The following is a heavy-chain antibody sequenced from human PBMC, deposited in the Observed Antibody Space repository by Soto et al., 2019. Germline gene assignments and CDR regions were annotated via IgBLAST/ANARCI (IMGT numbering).Heavy chain of an antibody. CDR1: DDSLSSTSYY. V-gene: IGHV4-61*05. CDR3: GRGGDAHKMGRH. J-gene: IGHJ1*01. D-gene: IGHD2-2*01. Sequence: PSETLSLTCSVSDDSLSSTSYYWSWIRQPPGKGLEWMGFVHFSGSIHYNASLKSRATISVDTSRKQISLKMTSLTAADTAVYFCGRGGDAHKMGRHWGQGTLVTVSS. CDR2: VHFSGSI.